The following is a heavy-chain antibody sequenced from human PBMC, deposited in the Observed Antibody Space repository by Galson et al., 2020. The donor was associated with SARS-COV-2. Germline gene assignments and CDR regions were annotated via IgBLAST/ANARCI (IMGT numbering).Heavy chain of an antibody. CDR2: VSYGGGS. Sequence: SETLSLTYTVSGGSVSSDRYYWSWIRQPPGKGLEWIGYVSYGGGSSYNPSLKSRVTISVDTSKNQFSLKVSSVTAADTALYYCARETYDSSGYYYDYWGQGTLVTVSS. D-gene: IGHD3-22*01. CDR3: ARETYDSSGYYYDY. CDR1: GGSVSSDRYY. V-gene: IGHV4-61*01. J-gene: IGHJ4*02.